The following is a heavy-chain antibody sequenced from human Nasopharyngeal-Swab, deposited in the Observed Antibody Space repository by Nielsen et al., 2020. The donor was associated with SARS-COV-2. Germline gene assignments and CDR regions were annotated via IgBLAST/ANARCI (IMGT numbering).Heavy chain of an antibody. D-gene: IGHD2-2*01. CDR3: ARGSLAAIPRSSWFFDY. CDR2: ISYSGST. CDR1: GGSISPYY. Sequence: GSLRLSCTVSGGSISPYYWSWIRRPPGKGLDWIGYISYSGSTNYNPSLKSRVTISVDTSKKQFSLRLSSLTAADTAVYYCARGSLAAIPRSSWFFDYWGQGTLVTVSS. J-gene: IGHJ4*02. V-gene: IGHV4-59*08.